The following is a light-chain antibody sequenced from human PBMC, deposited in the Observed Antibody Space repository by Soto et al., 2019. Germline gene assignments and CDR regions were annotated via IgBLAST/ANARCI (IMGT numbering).Light chain of an antibody. J-gene: IGKJ1*01. CDR3: QQYGGSPRT. V-gene: IGKV3-20*01. Sequence: EIVLTQSPGTLSLSPGERATLSCRASQSINSFLAWYQQRRGQAPRLLIHGASNRATGIPDRFSGSGSGTDFTLTISRLEPEDFAVYHCQQYGGSPRTFGQGTKVDIK. CDR2: GAS. CDR1: QSINSF.